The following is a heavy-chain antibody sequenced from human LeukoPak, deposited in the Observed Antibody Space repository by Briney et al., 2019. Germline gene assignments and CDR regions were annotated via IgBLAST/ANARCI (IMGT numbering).Heavy chain of an antibody. D-gene: IGHD5-24*01. V-gene: IGHV3-33*01. J-gene: IGHJ4*02. CDR1: GFTFSSYG. CDR2: IWYDGSNK. CDR3: ARDRDGTEYYFDY. Sequence: GRSLRLSCAASGFTFSSYGMHWVRQAPAKGLEWVADIWYDGSNKYYADSVKGRFTISRDNSKNTLYLQMNSLRAEDTAVYYCARDRDGTEYYFDYWGQGTLVTVSS.